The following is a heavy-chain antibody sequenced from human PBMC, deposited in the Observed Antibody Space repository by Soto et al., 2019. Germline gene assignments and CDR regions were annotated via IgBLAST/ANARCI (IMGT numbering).Heavy chain of an antibody. CDR1: GGSISSGGYS. CDR3: ARVPDY. V-gene: IGHV4-30-2*01. Sequence: QLQLQESGSGLVKPSQTLSLTCAVSGGSISSGGYSWSWIRQPPGKGLEWIGYIYPSGRTYSNPSRHSGVTKPVDRSKTQFSLKLSSVTAADTAVAYCARVPDYWGHGTLRTVAA. D-gene: IGHD2-2*01. J-gene: IGHJ4*01. CDR2: IYPSGRT.